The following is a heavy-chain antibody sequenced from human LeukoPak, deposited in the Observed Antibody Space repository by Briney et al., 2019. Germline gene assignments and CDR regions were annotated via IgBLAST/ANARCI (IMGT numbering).Heavy chain of an antibody. Sequence: PSETLSLTCTVSGGSISSYYWSWIRQPPGKGLEWIGYIYYSGSTNYNPSLKSRVTISVDTSKNQFSLNLTSVTAADTAVYYCARDPRVLDYWGQGALVTVSS. CDR2: IYYSGST. J-gene: IGHJ4*02. CDR1: GGSISSYY. V-gene: IGHV4-59*12. CDR3: ARDPRVLDY.